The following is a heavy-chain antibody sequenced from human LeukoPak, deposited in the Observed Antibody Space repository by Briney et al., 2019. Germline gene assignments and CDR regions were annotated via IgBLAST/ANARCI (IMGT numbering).Heavy chain of an antibody. CDR1: GDIFRGYA. J-gene: IGHJ4*02. CDR2: IIPMFGTT. D-gene: IGHD3-22*01. V-gene: IGHV1-69*13. Sequence: VKVSCKASGDIFRGYAISWVRQAPGQGLEWMGRIIPMFGTTNYAQKLQGRVTITTDTSTSTAYMELRSLGSDDTAVYYCARFKGMGYYDSSGLYYFDYWGQGTLVTVSS. CDR3: ARFKGMGYYDSSGLYYFDY.